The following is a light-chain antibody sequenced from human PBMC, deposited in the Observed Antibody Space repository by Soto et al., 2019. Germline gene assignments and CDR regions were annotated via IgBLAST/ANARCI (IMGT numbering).Light chain of an antibody. J-gene: IGLJ1*01. CDR3: QTWGTGIHYV. CDR1: SGHSSNA. V-gene: IGLV4-69*01. Sequence: QLVLTQSPSASASLGASVKLTCTLSSGHSSNAIAWHQQQPEKGPRYLMKLNSDGSHSKGDGIPDRFSGSSSGAERYLTISGLQSEDAADYYCQTWGTGIHYVFGTGTKVTVL. CDR2: LNSDGSH.